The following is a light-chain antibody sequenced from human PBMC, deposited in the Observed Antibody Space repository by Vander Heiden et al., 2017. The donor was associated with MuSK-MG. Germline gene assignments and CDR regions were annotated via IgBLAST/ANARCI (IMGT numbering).Light chain of an antibody. J-gene: IGLJ2*01. CDR1: KLGDKY. Sequence: SYELTQPPSVSVSPGQTASITCSGDKLGDKYACWYQQKPGKSPVLVIYQDNKRPSGIPERFSGSNSGNTATLTISGTQAMDEADYYCQAWDSSTGEVFGGGTKLTVL. CDR2: QDN. V-gene: IGLV3-1*01. CDR3: QAWDSSTGEV.